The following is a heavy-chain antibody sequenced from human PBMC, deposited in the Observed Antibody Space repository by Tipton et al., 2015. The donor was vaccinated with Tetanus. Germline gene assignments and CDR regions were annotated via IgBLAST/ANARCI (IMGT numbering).Heavy chain of an antibody. J-gene: IGHJ4*02. Sequence: TLSLTCTVSGGSISSSSYYWGWIRQPPGKGLEWIGSISYKGSTYYNPSLKSRVTMSVDTSKNQFSLRLRSVTAADTAVFYCAGLYYYDSASYPLYWGQGTLVTVSS. CDR3: AGLYYYDSASYPLY. CDR1: GGSISSSSYY. CDR2: ISYKGST. V-gene: IGHV4-39*01. D-gene: IGHD3-10*01.